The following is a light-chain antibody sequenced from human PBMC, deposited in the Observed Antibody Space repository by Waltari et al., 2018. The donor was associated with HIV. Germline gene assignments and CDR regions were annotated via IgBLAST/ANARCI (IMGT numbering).Light chain of an antibody. CDR3: CSYAGSTTFYV. CDR2: EGS. V-gene: IGLV2-23*01. CDR1: RSDIGSYNL. Sequence: QSALTQPASVSGSPGQSIPISCTGTRSDIGSYNLFSWYQQNPGKAPKLMIYEGSKRPSGVSNRFSGSKSGNTASLTISGLQAEDEADYYCCSYAGSTTFYVFGTGTKVTVL. J-gene: IGLJ1*01.